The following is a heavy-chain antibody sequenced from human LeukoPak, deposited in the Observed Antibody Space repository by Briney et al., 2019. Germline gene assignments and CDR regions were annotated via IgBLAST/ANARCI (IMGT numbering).Heavy chain of an antibody. CDR3: ARVRGYDILTGYAFDI. Sequence: PSETLSLTCTVSGGSISSYYWSWIRQPPGKGLEWIGYIYYSGSTNYNPSLKSRVTISVDTSKNQFSLKLSSVTAADTAVYYCARVRGYDILTGYAFDIWGQGTTVTVSS. D-gene: IGHD3-9*01. CDR1: GGSISSYY. CDR2: IYYSGST. J-gene: IGHJ3*02. V-gene: IGHV4-59*01.